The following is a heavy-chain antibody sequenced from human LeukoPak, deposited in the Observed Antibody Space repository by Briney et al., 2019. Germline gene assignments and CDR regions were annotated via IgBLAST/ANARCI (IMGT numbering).Heavy chain of an antibody. CDR3: ARKKPYYDILPASYRRYSFDY. V-gene: IGHV4-39*07. Sequence: SETLSLTCTVSGGSISSSSYYWGWIRQPPGKGLEWIGSIYYSGTTYYNPSLKSRVTISVDTSKNQFSLNLSSVTAADTAVYYCARKKPYYDILPASYRRYSFDYGGKGTRFTVSS. CDR1: GGSISSSSYY. CDR2: IYYSGTT. D-gene: IGHD3-9*01. J-gene: IGHJ4*02.